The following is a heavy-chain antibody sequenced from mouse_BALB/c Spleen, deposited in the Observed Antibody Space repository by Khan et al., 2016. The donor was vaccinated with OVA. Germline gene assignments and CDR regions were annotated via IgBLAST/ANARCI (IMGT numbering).Heavy chain of an antibody. V-gene: IGHV1S136*01. Sequence: VRLQQSGPELLKPGASVKMSCKASGYTFTSYVMHWVKQKPGQGLEWIGYIYPFNDDSKYSEKFKGKATLTSDKSSNTAYMELSSLTSEDAAVYYCTGQGSTYTWFAYWGQGTLVTVSA. CDR2: IYPFNDDS. CDR1: GYTFTSYV. CDR3: TGQGSTYTWFAY. J-gene: IGHJ3*01. D-gene: IGHD1-1*01.